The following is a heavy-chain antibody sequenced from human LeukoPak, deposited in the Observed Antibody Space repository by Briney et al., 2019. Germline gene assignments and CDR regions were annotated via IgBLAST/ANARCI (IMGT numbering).Heavy chain of an antibody. CDR1: GYTFTVYY. J-gene: IGHJ6*02. CDR2: INPSGGST. V-gene: IGHV1-46*01. CDR3: ARWMETQNSYYYGMDV. D-gene: IGHD2-2*03. Sequence: ASVKVSCKASGYTFTVYYMHWVRQAPGQALEWMGIINPSGGSTSYAQKFQGRVTMTRDTSTSTVYMELSSLRSEDTAVYYCARWMETQNSYYYGMDVWGQGTTVTVSS.